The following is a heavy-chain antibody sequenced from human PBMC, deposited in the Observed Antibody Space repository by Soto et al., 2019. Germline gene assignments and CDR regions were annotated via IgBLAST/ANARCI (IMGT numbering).Heavy chain of an antibody. J-gene: IGHJ4*02. CDR3: ARVGITATTFRGFDY. CDR2: IWFDGSNK. V-gene: IGHV3-33*01. Sequence: QVQLVESGGGVVQPGRSLRLSCAASGFTFSNYGMHWVRQAPGKGLEWVGVIWFDGSNKYYADSVKGRFTISRDNSKNTLYLQMHSLRAEDTAVYYCARVGITATTFRGFDYWGQGTLVTVSS. D-gene: IGHD1-20*01. CDR1: GFTFSNYG.